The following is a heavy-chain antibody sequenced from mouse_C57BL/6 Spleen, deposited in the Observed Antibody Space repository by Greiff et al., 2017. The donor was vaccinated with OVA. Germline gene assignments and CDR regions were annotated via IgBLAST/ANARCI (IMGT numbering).Heavy chain of an antibody. CDR1: GYTFTSYW. D-gene: IGHD2-4*01. Sequence: QVQLQQPGAELVKPGASVKLSCKASGYTFTSYWMQWVKQRPGQGLEWIGEIDPSDSYTNYNQKFKGKATLTVDTSSSTAYMQLSSLTSEDSAVYYCARGITTTIFDYWAQGTTPPVPS. J-gene: IGHJ2*01. CDR3: ARGITTTIFDY. CDR2: IDPSDSYT. V-gene: IGHV1-50*01.